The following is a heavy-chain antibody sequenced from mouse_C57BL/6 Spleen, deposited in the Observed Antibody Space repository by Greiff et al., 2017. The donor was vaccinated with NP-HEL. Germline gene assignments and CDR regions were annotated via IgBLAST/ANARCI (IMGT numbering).Heavy chain of an antibody. V-gene: IGHV1-26*01. J-gene: IGHJ2*01. CDR2: INPNNGGT. D-gene: IGHD2-4*01. CDR3: ARRGSDYDVRIDY. Sequence: VQLQQSGPELVKPGASVKISCKASGYTFTDYYMNWVKQSHGKSLEWIGDINPNNGGTSYNQKFKGKATLTVDKSSSTAYMELRSLTSEDSAVYYCARRGSDYDVRIDYWGQGTTLTVSS. CDR1: GYTFTDYY.